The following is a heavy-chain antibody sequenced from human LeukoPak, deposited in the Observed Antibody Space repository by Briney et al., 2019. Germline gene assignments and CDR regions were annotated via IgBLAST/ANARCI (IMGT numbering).Heavy chain of an antibody. CDR2: ISAYNGNT. Sequence: ASVKVSCKASGGTFSSYAISWVRQAPGQGLEWMGWISAYNGNTNYAQKLQGRVTMTTDTSTSTAYMELRSLRSDDTAVYYCARLTGTTSWFDPWGQGTLVTVSS. J-gene: IGHJ5*02. D-gene: IGHD1-7*01. CDR1: GGTFSSYA. V-gene: IGHV1-18*01. CDR3: ARLTGTTSWFDP.